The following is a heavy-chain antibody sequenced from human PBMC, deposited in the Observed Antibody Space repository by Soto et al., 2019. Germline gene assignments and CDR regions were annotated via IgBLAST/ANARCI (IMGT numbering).Heavy chain of an antibody. CDR1: GFTFGNYA. V-gene: IGHV3-23*01. D-gene: IGHD7-27*01. Sequence: EVQLLESGGGLVQPGGSLRLSCAASGFTFGNYAFSWVRQAPGKGLEWASVIRGGGEATYSPDCVKGRFTTSRDNSKNTVYLQMNSLRAEDTAVYYCAKKSLGSITLPALYYFDYWGQGTLVTVSS. CDR3: AKKSLGSITLPALYYFDY. CDR2: IRGGGEAT. J-gene: IGHJ4*02.